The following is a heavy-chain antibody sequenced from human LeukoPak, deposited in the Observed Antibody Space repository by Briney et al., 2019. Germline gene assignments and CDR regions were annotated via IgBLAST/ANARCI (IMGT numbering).Heavy chain of an antibody. J-gene: IGHJ4*02. CDR1: GFTFSSYA. Sequence: GSLRLSCAASGFTFSSYAMSWIRQPAGKGLEWIGRIYTSGSTNYNPSLKSRVTMSVDTSKNQFSLKLSSVTAADTAVYYCARGLAVAGPLLFDYWGQGTLVTVSS. V-gene: IGHV4-4*07. CDR3: ARGLAVAGPLLFDY. CDR2: IYTSGST. D-gene: IGHD6-19*01.